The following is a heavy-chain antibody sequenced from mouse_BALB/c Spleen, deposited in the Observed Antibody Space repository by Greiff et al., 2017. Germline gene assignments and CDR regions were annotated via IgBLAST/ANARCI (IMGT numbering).Heavy chain of an antibody. CDR3: ARHGHGSSPAWFAY. CDR1: GFTFSSYA. Sequence: EVKLMESGGGLVKPGGSLKLSCAASGFTFSSYAMSWVRQTPEKRLEWVAYISNGGGSTYYPDTVKGRFTISRDNAKNTLYLQMSSLKSEDTAMYYCARHGHGSSPAWFAYWGQGTLVTVSA. J-gene: IGHJ3*01. V-gene: IGHV5-12-2*01. D-gene: IGHD1-1*01. CDR2: ISNGGGST.